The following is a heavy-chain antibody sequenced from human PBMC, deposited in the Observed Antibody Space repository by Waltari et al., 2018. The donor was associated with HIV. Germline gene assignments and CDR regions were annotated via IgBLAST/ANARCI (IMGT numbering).Heavy chain of an antibody. D-gene: IGHD3-16*01. Sequence: QVQLVQSGAEVKKPGASVKVSCKASGYTFTGYYMHWVRQAPGQGREWRGWINPNSGGTNYAQKLQGRVTMTRDTSISTAYMELSRLRSDDTAVYYCARDEAQVLRAMGYWGQGTLVTVSS. J-gene: IGHJ4*02. CDR1: GYTFTGYY. CDR3: ARDEAQVLRAMGY. V-gene: IGHV1-2*02. CDR2: INPNSGGT.